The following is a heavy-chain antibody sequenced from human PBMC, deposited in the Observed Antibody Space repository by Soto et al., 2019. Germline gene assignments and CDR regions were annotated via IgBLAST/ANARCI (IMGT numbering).Heavy chain of an antibody. D-gene: IGHD5-12*01. J-gene: IGHJ6*02. CDR1: GYSFTSYW. Sequence: PGESLKISCKGSGYSFTSYWIGWVRQMPGKGLEWMGIIYPGDSDTRYSPSFQGQVTISADKSISTAYLQWSSLKASDTAMYYCASNRGYSGYDCPNYYYYYGMDVWGQGTTVTVSS. CDR3: ASNRGYSGYDCPNYYYYYGMDV. V-gene: IGHV5-51*01. CDR2: IYPGDSDT.